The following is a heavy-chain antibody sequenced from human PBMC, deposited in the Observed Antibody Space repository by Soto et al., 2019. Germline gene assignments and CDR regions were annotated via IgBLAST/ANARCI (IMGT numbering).Heavy chain of an antibody. Sequence: EVSLVESGGGLVKPGGSLRLSCVASGFIFSDYSMNWVRQAPGKGLEWVAAISSSGGHTFYPDSVKGRFTISRDNPKSSVFLQMSSLGGEDTAVYWCASLVGRSNFDSWGPGTVVTASS. CDR1: GFIFSDYS. D-gene: IGHD3-10*01. V-gene: IGHV3-21*06. CDR3: ASLVGRSNFDS. J-gene: IGHJ4*02. CDR2: ISSSGGHT.